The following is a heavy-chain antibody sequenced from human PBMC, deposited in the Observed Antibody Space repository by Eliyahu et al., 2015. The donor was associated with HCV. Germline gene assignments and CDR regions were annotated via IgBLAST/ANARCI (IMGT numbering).Heavy chain of an antibody. CDR2: IIPIVGTA. CDR3: ASANYYGSGTQITWRYYFDY. CDR1: GGTFSSYA. V-gene: IGHV1-69*01. Sequence: QVQLVQSGAEVKKPGSCVKVSCKASGGTFSSYAIXWVRQAPGQGLEWMGGIIPIVGTANYAQKFQGRVTITADESTSTAYMELSSLRSEDTAVYYCASANYYGSGTQITWRYYFDYWGQGTLVTVSS. D-gene: IGHD3-10*01. J-gene: IGHJ4*02.